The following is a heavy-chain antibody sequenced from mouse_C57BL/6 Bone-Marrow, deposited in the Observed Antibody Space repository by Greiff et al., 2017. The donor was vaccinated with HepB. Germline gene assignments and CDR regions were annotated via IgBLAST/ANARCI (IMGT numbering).Heavy chain of an antibody. CDR2: INPNYGTT. CDR1: GYSFTDYN. CDR3: ARLEYYGSSYCWYFDV. Sequence: VQLKESGPELVKPGASVKISCKASGYSFTDYNMNWVKQSNGKSLEWIGVINPNYGTTSYNQKFKGKATLTVDQSSSTAYMQLNSLTSEDSAVYYCARLEYYGSSYCWYFDVWGTGTTVTVSS. V-gene: IGHV1-39*01. D-gene: IGHD1-1*01. J-gene: IGHJ1*03.